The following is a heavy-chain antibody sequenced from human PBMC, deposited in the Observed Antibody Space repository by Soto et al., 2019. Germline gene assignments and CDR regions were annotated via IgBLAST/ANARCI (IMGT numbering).Heavy chain of an antibody. Sequence: QVQLQQWGAGLLKPSETLSLTCAVYGGSFSGYYWSWIRQPPGKGLEWIGEINHSGSTNYNPSLKRRVTIAVDTPKNQFSPKLSAVTAADTAVYYCARGRREGPISTNAFDIWGQGTMVTVSS. V-gene: IGHV4-34*01. CDR1: GGSFSGYY. D-gene: IGHD3-9*01. CDR3: ARGRREGPISTNAFDI. CDR2: INHSGST. J-gene: IGHJ3*02.